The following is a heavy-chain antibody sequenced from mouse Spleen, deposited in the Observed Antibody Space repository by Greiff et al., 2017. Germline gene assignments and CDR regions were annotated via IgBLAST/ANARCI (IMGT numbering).Heavy chain of an antibody. D-gene: IGHD2-1*01. V-gene: IGHV1-63*02. CDR2: IYPGGGYT. J-gene: IGHJ4*01. Sequence: VQLQQSGAELVRPGTSVKISCKASGYTFTNYWLGWVKQRPGHGLEWIGDIYPGGGYTNYNEKFKGKATLTADTSSSTAYMQLSSLTSEDSAVYFCARGYYGNSPYAMDYWGQGTSVTVSS. CDR1: GYTFTNYW. CDR3: ARGYYGNSPYAMDY.